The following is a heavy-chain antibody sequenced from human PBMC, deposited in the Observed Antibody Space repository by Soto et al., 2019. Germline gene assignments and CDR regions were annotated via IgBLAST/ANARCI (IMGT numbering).Heavy chain of an antibody. J-gene: IGHJ4*02. V-gene: IGHV5-51*01. Sequence: PGASLKISCQGSGYSFTSYWIGWVRQMPGKGLEWMGTIYPGDPDTRYSPSFQGQVTISAGKSLTTAYLQWSSLKASDTAMYYCVRSESSTWFFDYWGQGTLVTVSS. CDR2: IYPGDPDT. CDR3: VRSESSTWFFDY. CDR1: GYSFTSYW. D-gene: IGHD6-13*01.